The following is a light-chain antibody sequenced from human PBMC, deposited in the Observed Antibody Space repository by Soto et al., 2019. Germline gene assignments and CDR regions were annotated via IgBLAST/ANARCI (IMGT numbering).Light chain of an antibody. J-gene: IGLJ2*01. CDR3: AAWDDSLNGPV. CDR2: SNN. Sequence: QLVLTQPPSASGTPGQRVSISCSGSSSNIGSNSVNWYQQLPGPAPKLLIHSNNQRPSGVPDRFSGSKSGTSASLAISGLQSEDEADYHCAAWDDSLNGPVFGGGTKLTVL. CDR1: SSNIGSNS. V-gene: IGLV1-44*01.